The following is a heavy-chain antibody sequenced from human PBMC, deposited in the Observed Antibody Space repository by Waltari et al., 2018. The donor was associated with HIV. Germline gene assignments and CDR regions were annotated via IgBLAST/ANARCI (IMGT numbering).Heavy chain of an antibody. Sequence: QVQLVESGGGVVQPGRSLRLSCAASGFTFSNYAMHWVRQAPGKVLEGVAVISYDGSNKYYADSVNGRFTIARDNSKNTLYLQMNSLRAEDTAVYYCARDPQYCSSTSCSYYFDYWGQGTLVTVSS. D-gene: IGHD2-2*01. CDR2: ISYDGSNK. J-gene: IGHJ4*02. CDR3: ARDPQYCSSTSCSYYFDY. CDR1: GFTFSNYA. V-gene: IGHV3-30-3*01.